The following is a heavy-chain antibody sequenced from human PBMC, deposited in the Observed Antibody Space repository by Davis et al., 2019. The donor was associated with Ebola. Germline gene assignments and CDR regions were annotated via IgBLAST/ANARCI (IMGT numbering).Heavy chain of an antibody. J-gene: IGHJ6*02. Sequence: ASVKVSCKASGYTFTSYDINWVRQATGQGLEWMGWMNPNSGNTGYAQKFQGRVTMTRNTSISTAYMELSSLRSEDTAVYYCARVGSSGWYGGFAGHLYGMDVWGQGTTVTVSS. CDR2: MNPNSGNT. D-gene: IGHD6-19*01. CDR3: ARVGSSGWYGGFAGHLYGMDV. V-gene: IGHV1-8*01. CDR1: GYTFTSYD.